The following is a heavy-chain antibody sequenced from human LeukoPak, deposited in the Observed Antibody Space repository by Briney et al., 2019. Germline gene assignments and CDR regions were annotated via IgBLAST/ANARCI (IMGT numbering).Heavy chain of an antibody. D-gene: IGHD6-19*01. V-gene: IGHV3-74*01. CDR3: ARAPPGWYWFDP. J-gene: IGHJ5*02. Sequence: GGTLRLSCAAPGFIFSTYGMSWVRQAPGKGLVWVSRINSDGSSTSYADSVKGRFTISRDNAKNTLYLQMNSLRAEDTAVYYCARAPPGWYWFDPWGQGTLVTVSS. CDR2: INSDGSST. CDR1: GFIFSTYG.